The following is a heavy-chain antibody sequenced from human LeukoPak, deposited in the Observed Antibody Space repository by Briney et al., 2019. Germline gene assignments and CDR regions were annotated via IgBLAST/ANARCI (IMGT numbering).Heavy chain of an antibody. V-gene: IGHV3-21*01. CDR3: AKDSYSKGDF. Sequence: GGSLRLSCAASGFTVSSYSMNLVRQAPGKGLEWVSSISSSSSYIYYADSVKGRFTISRDNAKNSLYLQMNSLRAEDTAVYYCAKDSYSKGDFWGQGVLVTVSS. CDR1: GFTVSSYS. J-gene: IGHJ4*02. CDR2: ISSSSSYI. D-gene: IGHD6-13*01.